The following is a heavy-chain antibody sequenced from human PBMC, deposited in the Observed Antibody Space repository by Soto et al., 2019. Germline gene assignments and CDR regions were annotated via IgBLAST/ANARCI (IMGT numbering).Heavy chain of an antibody. CDR1: GCTFSNAW. CDR3: TTDSLFTGQLVRMDN. J-gene: IGHJ4*03. D-gene: IGHD3-9*01. CDR2: IKSKIDGGTT. V-gene: IGHV3-15*01. Sequence: TGGSLRLSCAASGCTFSNAWMSWVRQAPGKGLEWVGRIKSKIDGGTTDFAAPVKGRFAISRDDSRDMVYMEMYSLKTDDTAVYYCTTDSLFTGQLVRMDNWGHGTLVTVSS.